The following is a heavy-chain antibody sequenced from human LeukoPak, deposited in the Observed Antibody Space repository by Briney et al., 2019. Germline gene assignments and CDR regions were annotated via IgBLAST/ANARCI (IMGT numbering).Heavy chain of an antibody. J-gene: IGHJ6*04. CDR2: ISAYNGNT. CDR1: GYTFTSYG. CDR3: ARDLIAAAGPLYYYYYGMDV. D-gene: IGHD6-13*01. Sequence: ASVKVSCKASGYTFTSYGISWVRQAPGRGLEWMGWISAYNGNTNYAQKLQGRVTMTTDTSTSTAYMELRSLRPDDTAVYYCARDLIAAAGPLYYYYYGMDVWGKGTTVTVSS. V-gene: IGHV1-18*04.